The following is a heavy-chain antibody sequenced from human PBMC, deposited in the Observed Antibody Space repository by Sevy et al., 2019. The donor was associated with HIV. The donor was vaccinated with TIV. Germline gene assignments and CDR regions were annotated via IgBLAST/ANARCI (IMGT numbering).Heavy chain of an antibody. CDR1: GGTFSSYA. CDR3: ARDSTVTTFRNYYYGMDV. D-gene: IGHD4-17*01. J-gene: IGHJ6*02. CDR2: IIPIFGTA. V-gene: IGHV1-69*13. Sequence: ASVKVSCKASGGTFSSYAISWVRQAPGLGLEWMGGIIPIFGTANYAQKFQGRVTITADESTSTAYMELSSLRSEDTAVYYCARDSTVTTFRNYYYGMDVWGQGTTVTVSS.